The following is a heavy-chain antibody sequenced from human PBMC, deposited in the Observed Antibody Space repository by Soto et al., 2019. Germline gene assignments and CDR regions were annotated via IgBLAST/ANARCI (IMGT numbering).Heavy chain of an antibody. CDR1: GFTFSSYG. CDR3: ARGDIHPSDFWSGYPLNL. CDR2: ISGSGSST. D-gene: IGHD3-3*01. J-gene: IGHJ6*02. V-gene: IGHV3-23*01. Sequence: EVQLLESGGGLVQPGGSLRLSCAASGFTFSSYGMHWVRQAPGKGLEWVSSISGSGSSTFYADSVKGRFTISRDISKSTLNLQINSLRAEDTAVYYCARGDIHPSDFWSGYPLNLWGQGTTVTVSS.